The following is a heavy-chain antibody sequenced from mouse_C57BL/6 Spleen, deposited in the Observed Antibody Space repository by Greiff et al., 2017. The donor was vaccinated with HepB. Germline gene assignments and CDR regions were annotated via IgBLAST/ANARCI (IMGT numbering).Heavy chain of an antibody. CDR3: ARQLRLPYYFDY. D-gene: IGHD3-2*02. CDR2: IDPANGNT. CDR1: GFNIKNTY. Sequence: EVQGVESVAELVRPGASVKLSCTASGFNIKNTYMHWVKQRPEQGLEWIGRIDPANGNTKYAPKFQGKATITADTSSNTAYLQLSSLTSEDTAIYYCARQLRLPYYFDYWGQGTTLTVSS. J-gene: IGHJ2*01. V-gene: IGHV14-3*01.